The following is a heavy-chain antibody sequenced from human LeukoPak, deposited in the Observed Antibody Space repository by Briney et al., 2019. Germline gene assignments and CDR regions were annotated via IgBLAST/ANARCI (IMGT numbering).Heavy chain of an antibody. V-gene: IGHV3-23*01. Sequence: GGSLRLSCAASGFTFTNYAMSWVRQAPGKGLEWVSAISATGGSTYYADSVKGRFTISRDNSRNTPYLQMNSLRAEDTAVYYCAKGGKDYYYYGMDVWGQGTTVTVSS. CDR2: ISATGGST. D-gene: IGHD3-10*01. J-gene: IGHJ6*02. CDR3: AKGGKDYYYYGMDV. CDR1: GFTFTNYA.